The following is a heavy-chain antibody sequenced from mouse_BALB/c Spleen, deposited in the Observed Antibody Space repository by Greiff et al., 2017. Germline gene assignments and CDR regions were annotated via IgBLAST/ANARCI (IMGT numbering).Heavy chain of an antibody. J-gene: IGHJ2*01. V-gene: IGHV1-81*01. CDR1: GYTFTDYV. D-gene: IGHD1-1*02. Sequence: QVQLQQSGPELVKPGASVKMSCKASGYTFTDYVISWVKQRTGQGLEWIGEIYPGSGSTYYNEKFKGKATLTADKSSNPADMQLSSLTSEDSAVYFCARSGGNFYFDYWGQGTTLTVSS. CDR3: ARSGGNFYFDY. CDR2: IYPGSGST.